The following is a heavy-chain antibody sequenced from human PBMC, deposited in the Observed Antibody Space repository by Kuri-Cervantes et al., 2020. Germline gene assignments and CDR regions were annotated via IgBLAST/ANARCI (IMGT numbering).Heavy chain of an antibody. J-gene: IGHJ4*02. CDR1: GFTFTSYG. Sequence: TCAASGFTFTSYGISWVRQAPGQGLEWMGWISAYNGNTNYAQKLQGRVTMTTDTSTSTAYMELRSLRSDDTAVYYCAREDVELLPFDYWGQGTLVTVSS. CDR2: ISAYNGNT. D-gene: IGHD1-26*01. V-gene: IGHV1-18*01. CDR3: AREDVELLPFDY.